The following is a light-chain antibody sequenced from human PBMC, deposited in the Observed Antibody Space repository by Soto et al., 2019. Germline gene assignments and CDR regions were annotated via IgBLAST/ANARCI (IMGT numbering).Light chain of an antibody. CDR1: QSISRW. V-gene: IGKV1-5*01. J-gene: IGKJ1*01. CDR3: QQYNGYSTWT. CDR2: DAS. Sequence: DIQLTQSPSTLSACVGDRVTIACRASQSISRWLAWYQQKPGKAPKVLIWDASSLHSGVPSRFSGRGSGTEFTLTISSLQPDDFATYYCQQYNGYSTWTFGQGTKVEIK.